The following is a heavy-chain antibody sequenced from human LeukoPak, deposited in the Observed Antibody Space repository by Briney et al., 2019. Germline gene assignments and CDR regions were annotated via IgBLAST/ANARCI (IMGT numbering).Heavy chain of an antibody. V-gene: IGHV3-9*03. D-gene: IGHD6-19*01. CDR1: GFTFDDYA. Sequence: PGGSLRLSCAASGFTFDDYAMHWARQAPGKGLEWVSGISWNSGSIGYADSVKGRFTISRDNAKNSLYLQMNSLRAEDMALYYCAKDITPAVAGNGYFQHWGQGTLVTVSS. J-gene: IGHJ1*01. CDR2: ISWNSGSI. CDR3: AKDITPAVAGNGYFQH.